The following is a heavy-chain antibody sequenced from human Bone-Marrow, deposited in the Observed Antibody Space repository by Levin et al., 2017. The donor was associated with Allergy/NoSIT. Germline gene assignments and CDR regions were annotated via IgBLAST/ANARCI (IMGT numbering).Heavy chain of an antibody. CDR1: SGSVRSGY. J-gene: IGHJ4*01. V-gene: IGHV4-4*07. CDR3: ARSTYTSGWNGGGYFDV. D-gene: IGHD6-19*01. CDR2: VYPVGST. Sequence: SETLSLTCNVSSGSVRSGYWIWIRQSPGRGLEYIGRVYPVGSTNYDPSLKSRVTMSIDRSKNQFSLKLSSVTAADTAVYYCARSTYTSGWNGGGYFDVWGPGSLVTVSS.